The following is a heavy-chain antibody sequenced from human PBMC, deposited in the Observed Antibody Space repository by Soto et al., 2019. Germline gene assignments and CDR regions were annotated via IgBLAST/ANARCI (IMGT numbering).Heavy chain of an antibody. V-gene: IGHV3-11*01. CDR1: GFVFNDYY. Sequence: PGGSLRLSCAAFGFVFNDYYMSWIRQAPGKGLEWVSDISASGSTIYYADSVKGRFTVSRDNAKNSLYLEMHSLRAEDTAIYYCARGENYYETSGYYYTISYFGMEVWGQGTTVTVSS. D-gene: IGHD3-22*01. CDR3: ARGENYYETSGYYYTISYFGMEV. CDR2: ISASGSTI. J-gene: IGHJ6*02.